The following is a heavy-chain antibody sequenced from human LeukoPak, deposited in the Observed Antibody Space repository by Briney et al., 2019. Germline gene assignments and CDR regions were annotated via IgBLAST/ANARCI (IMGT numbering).Heavy chain of an antibody. J-gene: IGHJ5*02. CDR3: ASQQQLVLLDWFDP. CDR1: GGSISSYY. D-gene: IGHD6-13*01. CDR2: IYYSGYT. Sequence: SETLSLTCTVSGGSISSYYWSWIRQPPGKGLEWIGYIYYSGYTNYNPSLKSRVTISVDTSKNQFSLKLSSVTAADTAVYYCASQQQLVLLDWFDPWGQGTLVTVSS. V-gene: IGHV4-59*01.